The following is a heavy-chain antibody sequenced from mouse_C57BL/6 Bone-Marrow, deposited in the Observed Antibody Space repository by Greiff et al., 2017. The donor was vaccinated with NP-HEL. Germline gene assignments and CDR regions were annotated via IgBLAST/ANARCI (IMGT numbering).Heavy chain of an antibody. J-gene: IGHJ3*01. Sequence: VQLQQSGAELARPGASVKLSCKASGYTFTSYGISWVKQRTGQGLEWIGEIYPRSGNTYYNEKFKGKATLTADKSSSTAYMELRSLPSEDSAVYFFARRAYYSNEGFAYWGQGTLVTVSA. V-gene: IGHV1-81*01. CDR1: GYTFTSYG. CDR3: ARRAYYSNEGFAY. CDR2: IYPRSGNT. D-gene: IGHD2-5*01.